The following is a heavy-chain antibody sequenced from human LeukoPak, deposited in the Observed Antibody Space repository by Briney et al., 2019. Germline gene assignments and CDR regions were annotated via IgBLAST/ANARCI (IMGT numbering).Heavy chain of an antibody. Sequence: GESLRLSCAASGFTFSSYAMSWVRQAPGKGLEWVSAISGSGGSTYYADSVKGRFTISRDNSKNTLYLQMNSLRAEDTTVYHCAKYEPLGFGDQDGGMDVWGKGTTVTVSS. CDR1: GFTFSSYA. V-gene: IGHV3-23*01. J-gene: IGHJ6*04. CDR2: ISGSGGST. D-gene: IGHD3-10*01. CDR3: AKYEPLGFGDQDGGMDV.